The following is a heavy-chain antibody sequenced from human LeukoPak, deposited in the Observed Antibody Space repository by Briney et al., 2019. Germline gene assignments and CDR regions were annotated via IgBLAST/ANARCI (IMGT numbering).Heavy chain of an antibody. Sequence: GGSLRLSCAASGFAASGFTFSSYGMHWVRQAPGKGLEWVAFIRYDGSNKYYADSVKGRFTISRDNSKNTLYLQMNSLRAEDTAVYYCACPGAVMVTGYWGQGTLATVSS. V-gene: IGHV3-30*02. J-gene: IGHJ4*02. CDR3: ACPGAVMVTGY. CDR1: GFTFSSYG. CDR2: IRYDGSNK. D-gene: IGHD3-16*01.